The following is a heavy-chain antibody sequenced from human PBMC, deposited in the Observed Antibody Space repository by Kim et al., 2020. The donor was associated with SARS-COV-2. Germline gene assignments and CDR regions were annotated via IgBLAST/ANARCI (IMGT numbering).Heavy chain of an antibody. CDR2: TYYKAKWYN. CDR1: GDSVSSSGTT. Sequence: SETLSLTCAISGDSVSSSGTTWNWIRQSPSRGLERLGRTYYKAKWYNDYATSVNGRITINPDTSKNQFSLLLTAVPPEDTVLYYCVRVGSPYSVTYRSFVYWGQGTLVTV. J-gene: IGHJ4*02. V-gene: IGHV6-1*01. CDR3: VRVGSPYSVTYRSFVY. D-gene: IGHD1-26*01.